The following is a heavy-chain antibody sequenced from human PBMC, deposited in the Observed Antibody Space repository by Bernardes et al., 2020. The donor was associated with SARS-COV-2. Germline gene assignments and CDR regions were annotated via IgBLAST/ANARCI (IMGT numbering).Heavy chain of an antibody. J-gene: IGHJ4*02. D-gene: IGHD1-26*01. CDR1: GLTVSISQ. CDR3: VREKVQSEPPTRYDY. CDR2: IYTDGSE. V-gene: IGHV3-53*01. Sequence: GGSLRLSCVASGLTVSISQMSWVRQAPGKGLELVSVIYTDGSEFYADSVKGRFTISRDNSKNTLYLQMNSLRAEDTAVYFCVREKVQSEPPTRYDYWGQGTLVTVSS.